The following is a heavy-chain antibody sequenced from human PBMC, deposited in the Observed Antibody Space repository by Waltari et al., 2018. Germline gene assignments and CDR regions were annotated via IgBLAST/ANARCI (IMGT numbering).Heavy chain of an antibody. D-gene: IGHD6-19*01. CDR1: GYPLTSYA. CDR2: INAGNGNT. J-gene: IGHJ3*02. Sequence: QVQLVQSGAEVKKPGASVKVSCKASGYPLTSYAMHWVRQAPGQRLEWRGWINAGNGNTKYSQKCQGRVTITRDTSASTAYMELSSLRSEDTAVYYCASLLRGAVAGIDAFDIWGQGTMVTVSS. V-gene: IGHV1-3*01. CDR3: ASLLRGAVAGIDAFDI.